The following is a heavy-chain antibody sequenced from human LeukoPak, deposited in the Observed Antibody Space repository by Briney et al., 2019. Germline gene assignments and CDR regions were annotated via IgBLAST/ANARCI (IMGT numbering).Heavy chain of an antibody. CDR1: GFTFSSYA. V-gene: IGHV3-23*01. D-gene: IGHD3-22*01. Sequence: GGSLRLSCAASGFTFSSYAMSWVRQAPEKGLEWVSAISGSGGSTYYADSVKGRFTISRDNSKNTLYLQMNSLRAEDTAVYYCAKDLDSSGYYYFDYWGQGTLVTVSS. CDR2: ISGSGGST. J-gene: IGHJ4*02. CDR3: AKDLDSSGYYYFDY.